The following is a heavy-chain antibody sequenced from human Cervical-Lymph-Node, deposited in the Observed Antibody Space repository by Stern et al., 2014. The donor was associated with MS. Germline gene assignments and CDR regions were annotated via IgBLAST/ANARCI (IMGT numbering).Heavy chain of an antibody. D-gene: IGHD6-25*01. CDR3: LKGLYKHSSDYYALDV. Sequence: VQLVESGGGLVQPGRSLRLSCVASGFTFDEYAMHWVRQAPGKGLEWVSGISWNSNNIDYADSVEGRVTLSRDNAKNFPYMQMNKLSTLITAVYYFLKGLYKHSSDYYALDVWGQGTMVTVSS. CDR2: ISWNSNNI. J-gene: IGHJ3*01. V-gene: IGHV3-9*01. CDR1: GFTFDEYA.